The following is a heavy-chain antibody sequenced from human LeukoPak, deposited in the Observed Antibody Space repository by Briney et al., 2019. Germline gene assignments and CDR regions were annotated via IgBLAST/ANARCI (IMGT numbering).Heavy chain of an antibody. V-gene: IGHV4-34*01. CDR2: INPSGST. D-gene: IGHD3-10*01. CDR3: ARIGSSWFGGAYYYYYMDV. J-gene: IGHJ6*03. Sequence: SETLSLTCAVYGGSFNGYYWSWIRQPPGKGLEWIGEINPSGSTNYSPSLKSRTTISVDTSKSQFSLKLRSVTAADTAVYYCARIGSSWFGGAYYYYYMDVWGKGTTVTVSS. CDR1: GGSFNGYY.